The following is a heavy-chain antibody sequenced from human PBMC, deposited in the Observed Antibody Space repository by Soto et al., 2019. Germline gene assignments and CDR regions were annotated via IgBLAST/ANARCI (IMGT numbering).Heavy chain of an antibody. CDR3: AKGGRQWLVTSDFNY. Sequence: VQLVESGGGVVQPGRSLRLSCAASGFTFSDYAMHWVRQAPGKGLEWVAVVSHDGRNTHYADSVKGRFTISRDSSKNTVALEMTSLRAEDTAVYYGAKGGRQWLVTSDFNYWGQGALVTVSS. D-gene: IGHD6-19*01. CDR2: VSHDGRNT. CDR1: GFTFSDYA. V-gene: IGHV3-30*18. J-gene: IGHJ4*02.